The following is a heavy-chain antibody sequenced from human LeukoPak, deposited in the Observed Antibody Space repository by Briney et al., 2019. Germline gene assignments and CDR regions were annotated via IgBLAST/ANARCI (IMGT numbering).Heavy chain of an antibody. J-gene: IGHJ4*02. CDR2: ISSSGSTI. Sequence: PGGSLRLSCAASGFTFSSYEMNWVRQAPGKGLEWVSYISSSGSTIYYADSVKGRFTISSDNAKNSLYLQMNSLRAEDTAVYYCARTVGTLDYWGQGTLVTVSS. D-gene: IGHD1-1*01. CDR1: GFTFSSYE. CDR3: ARTVGTLDY. V-gene: IGHV3-48*03.